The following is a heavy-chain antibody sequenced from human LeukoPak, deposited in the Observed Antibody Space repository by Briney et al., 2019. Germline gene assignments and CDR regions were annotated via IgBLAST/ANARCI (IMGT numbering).Heavy chain of an antibody. J-gene: IGHJ5*02. CDR3: AREHDPRTGSWFDP. Sequence: VASVKVSCKASGYTFTSYDNNWVRQATGQGLEWMGWMNPNSGNTGYAQKFQGRVTMTRNTSISTAYMELSSLRSEDTAVYYCAREHDPRTGSWFDPWGQGTLVTVSS. D-gene: IGHD7-27*01. CDR2: MNPNSGNT. CDR1: GYTFTSYD. V-gene: IGHV1-8*01.